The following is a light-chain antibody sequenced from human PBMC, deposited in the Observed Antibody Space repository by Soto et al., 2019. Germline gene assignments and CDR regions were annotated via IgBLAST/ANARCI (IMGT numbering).Light chain of an antibody. V-gene: IGKV3-20*01. Sequence: EIVLTQSPGTLSLSPGERATLSCRASQSVSSSYLAWYQQKPGQAPRLLIYGASSRPTGIPDRFSGSGSGTDFTLTISRLEPEDVAVYYCQQYAISPPWTFGQGTKVEIK. CDR3: QQYAISPPWT. J-gene: IGKJ1*01. CDR1: QSVSSSY. CDR2: GAS.